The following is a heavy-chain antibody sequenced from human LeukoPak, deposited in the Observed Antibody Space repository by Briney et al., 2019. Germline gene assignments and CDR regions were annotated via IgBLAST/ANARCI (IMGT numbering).Heavy chain of an antibody. J-gene: IGHJ4*02. D-gene: IGHD6-6*01. Sequence: ASVKVSCKASGYTFTGYYMHWVRQAPGQGPEWMGWINPNSGGTNYAQKFQGRVTMTRDTSISTAYMELSRLRSDDTAVYYCARGLAARPFPFDYWGQGTLVTVSS. CDR3: ARGLAARPFPFDY. CDR2: INPNSGGT. V-gene: IGHV1-2*02. CDR1: GYTFTGYY.